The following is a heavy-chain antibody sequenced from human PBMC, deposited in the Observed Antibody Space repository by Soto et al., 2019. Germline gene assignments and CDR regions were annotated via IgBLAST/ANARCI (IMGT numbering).Heavy chain of an antibody. J-gene: IGHJ4*02. CDR2: IKSKTDGGTT. Sequence: GESLKISCAASGFTFSNAWMSWVRQAPGKGLEWVGRIKSKTDGGTTDYAAPVKGRFTISRDESKNTLYLQMNSLKTEDTGVYYCTRDGRRYGGNYWGQGTLVTVSS. CDR3: TRDGRRYGGNY. D-gene: IGHD2-15*01. CDR1: GFTFSNAW. V-gene: IGHV3-15*01.